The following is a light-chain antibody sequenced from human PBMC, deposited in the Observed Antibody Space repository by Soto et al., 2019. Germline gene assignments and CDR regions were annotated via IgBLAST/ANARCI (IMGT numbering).Light chain of an antibody. Sequence: EVVLTQSPLSLPVTVGQPATVSCRSSQSLLFFNGITYLTWFLQRPGQPPRRLISEVSNRDSGVPDRFSGSGSGTDFTLEISRVEAEDVGLFYCMQGTHWPLTFGGGTRVEIK. V-gene: IGKV2-30*01. CDR3: MQGTHWPLT. CDR1: QSLLFFNGITY. CDR2: EVS. J-gene: IGKJ4*01.